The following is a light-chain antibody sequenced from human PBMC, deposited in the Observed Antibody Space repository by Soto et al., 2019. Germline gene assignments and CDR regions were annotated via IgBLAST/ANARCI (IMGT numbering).Light chain of an antibody. V-gene: IGKV1-5*01. CDR2: DAS. J-gene: IGKJ3*01. CDR3: QQYNSYPFT. Sequence: DIQMTQSPATLSASVGDRVTITCRASQSISSWLAWYQQKPGKAPKLLIYDASSLASGVPSRFSGSGSGTEFTLTISSLQPYDFSTYYYQQYNSYPFTFGPGTKVDIK. CDR1: QSISSW.